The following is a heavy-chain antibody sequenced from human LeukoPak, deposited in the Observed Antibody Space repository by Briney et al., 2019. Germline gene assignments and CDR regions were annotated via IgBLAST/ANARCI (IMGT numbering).Heavy chain of an antibody. J-gene: IGHJ4*02. CDR1: GFTFSSYA. CDR3: AKKGGGSYQDRTGLDY. Sequence: GGSLRLSCAASGFTFSSYAMSWVRQAPGKGLEWVSAISGSGGSTYYADSVKGRFTISRDNSKNTLYLQMNSLRAEDTAVYYCAKKGGGSYQDRTGLDYWGQGTLVTVSS. D-gene: IGHD1-26*01. CDR2: ISGSGGST. V-gene: IGHV3-23*01.